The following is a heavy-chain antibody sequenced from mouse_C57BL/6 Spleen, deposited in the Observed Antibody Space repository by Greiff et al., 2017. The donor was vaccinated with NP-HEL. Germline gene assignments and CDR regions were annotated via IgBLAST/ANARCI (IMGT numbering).Heavy chain of an antibody. J-gene: IGHJ1*03. Sequence: DVMLVESGGGLVKPGGSLKLSCAASGFTFSSYTMSWVRQTPEKRLEWVATISGVGGNTYYPDSVKGRFTISRDNAKNTLYLQMSSLRSEDTALYYCARPNITTVVPYWYFDVWGTGTTVTVSS. D-gene: IGHD1-1*01. CDR3: ARPNITTVVPYWYFDV. CDR1: GFTFSSYT. V-gene: IGHV5-9*01. CDR2: ISGVGGNT.